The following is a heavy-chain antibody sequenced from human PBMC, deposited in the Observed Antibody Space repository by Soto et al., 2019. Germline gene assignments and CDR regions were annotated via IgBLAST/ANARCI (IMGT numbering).Heavy chain of an antibody. CDR3: ARVDCSSTSGYSGWFDP. V-gene: IGHV1-69*02. CDR2: SIPILGIA. J-gene: IGHJ5*02. Sequence: ASVKVSCKASGGTFSSYTISWVRQAPGQGLEWMGRSIPILGIANYAQKFQGRVTITADKSTSTAYMELSSLRSEDTAVYYCARVDCSSTSGYSGWFDPWGQGTLVTVSS. CDR1: GGTFSSYT. D-gene: IGHD2-2*01.